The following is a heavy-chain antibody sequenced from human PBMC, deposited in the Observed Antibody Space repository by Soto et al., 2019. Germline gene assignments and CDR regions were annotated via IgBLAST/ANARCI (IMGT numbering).Heavy chain of an antibody. J-gene: IGHJ4*02. Sequence: GGSLRLSCAASGFTFSSYAMHWVRQAPGKGLEWVAVISYDGSNKYYADSVKGRFTISRDNSKNTLYLQMNSLRAEDTAVYYCARDHGRSSGWLDFDYWGQGTLVTGSP. V-gene: IGHV3-30-3*01. CDR3: ARDHGRSSGWLDFDY. D-gene: IGHD6-19*01. CDR1: GFTFSSYA. CDR2: ISYDGSNK.